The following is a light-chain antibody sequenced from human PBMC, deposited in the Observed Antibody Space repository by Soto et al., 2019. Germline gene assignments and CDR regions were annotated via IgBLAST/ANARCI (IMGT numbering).Light chain of an antibody. CDR1: SSDVGGYNY. CDR2: EVS. J-gene: IGLJ2*01. V-gene: IGLV2-14*03. Sequence: QSVLTQPASVSGSPGQSITISCTGTSSDVGGYNYVSWYQQHPGKGPKLMIYEVSNRPSGVSNRFSGSKSGNTASLTISGLQAEDEADYYCTSYTSSSTPVLFGGGTQLTVL. CDR3: TSYTSSSTPVL.